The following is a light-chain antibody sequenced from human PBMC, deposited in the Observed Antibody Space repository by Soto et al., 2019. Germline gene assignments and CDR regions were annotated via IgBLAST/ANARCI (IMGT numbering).Light chain of an antibody. V-gene: IGLV2-14*01. Sequence: QSVLTQPASVSGSPGQSITISCTGTSNDVGGFNYVSWYQQHPGKAPKLMIYDVRSRPSGVSNRFSGSKSGNTASLTISGLQPEDEADYYCSSYTSISTVVFGGGTKVTVL. CDR3: SSYTSISTVV. J-gene: IGLJ3*02. CDR1: SNDVGGFNY. CDR2: DVR.